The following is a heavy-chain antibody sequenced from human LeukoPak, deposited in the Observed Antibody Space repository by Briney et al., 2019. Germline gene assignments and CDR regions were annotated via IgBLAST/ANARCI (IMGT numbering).Heavy chain of an antibody. D-gene: IGHD1-26*01. J-gene: IGHJ4*01. CDR2: ISASGGST. CDR3: AKDYTKGVGATDY. CDR1: GFTFSDYY. V-gene: IGHV3-23*01. Sequence: PGGSLRLSCAASGFTFSDYYMSWIRQAPGKGLEWVSAISASGGSTYYADSVKGRFTISRDNSKNTLYLQMNSLRAEDTAIYYCAKDYTKGVGATDYWGHGTLVTVSS.